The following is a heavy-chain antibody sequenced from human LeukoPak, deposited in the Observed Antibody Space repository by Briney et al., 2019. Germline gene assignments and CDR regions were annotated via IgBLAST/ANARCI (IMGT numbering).Heavy chain of an antibody. V-gene: IGHV4-31*03. Sequence: NPSETLSLTCTVSGGSISSGGYYWSWIRQHPGKGLEWIGYIYYSGSTYYNPSLKSRVTISVDTSKNQFSLKLSSVTAADTAVYYCAREFGSRGSSAPRYGMDVWGQGTTVTISS. J-gene: IGHJ6*02. CDR3: AREFGSRGSSAPRYGMDV. CDR1: GGSISSGGYY. CDR2: IYYSGST. D-gene: IGHD6-6*01.